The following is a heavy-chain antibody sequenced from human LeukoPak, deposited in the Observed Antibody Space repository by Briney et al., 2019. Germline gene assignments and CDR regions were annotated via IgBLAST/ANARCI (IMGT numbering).Heavy chain of an antibody. CDR3: ARHTKATDTAMDYYYYGMDV. CDR1: GYSFTSYW. Sequence: GESLKISCKGSGYSFTSYWIGWVRQMPGKYLEWMGIIYPGDSDTRYSPSFQGQVTISADKSISTAYLQWSSLKASDTAMYYCARHTKATDTAMDYYYYGMDVWGQGTTVTVSS. J-gene: IGHJ6*02. V-gene: IGHV5-51*01. D-gene: IGHD5-18*01. CDR2: IYPGDSDT.